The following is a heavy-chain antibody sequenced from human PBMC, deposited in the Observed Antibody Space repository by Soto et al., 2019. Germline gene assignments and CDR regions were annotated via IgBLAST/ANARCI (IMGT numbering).Heavy chain of an antibody. J-gene: IGHJ6*02. V-gene: IGHV1-18*01. Sequence: GASVKVSCKASGYTFTSYGISWVRQAPGQGLEWMGWISAYNGNTNYAQKLQGRVTMTTDTSTSTAYMELRSLRSDDTAVYHCARYRILEYSSSSGMYYYYYGMDVWGQGTTVTVSS. D-gene: IGHD6-6*01. CDR2: ISAYNGNT. CDR3: ARYRILEYSSSSGMYYYYYGMDV. CDR1: GYTFTSYG.